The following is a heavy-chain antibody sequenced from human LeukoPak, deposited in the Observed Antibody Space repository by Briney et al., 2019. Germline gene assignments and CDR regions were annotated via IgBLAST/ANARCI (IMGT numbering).Heavy chain of an antibody. CDR3: ASVVAPIYYYYYGMDV. CDR2: IYYSGST. Sequence: PSETLSLTCAVYGGSFSGYYWGWIRQPPGKGLEWIGSIYYSGSTYYNPSLKSRVTISVDTSKNQLSLKLSSVTAADTAVYYCASVVAPIYYYYYGMDVWGQGTTVTVSS. CDR1: GGSFSGYY. V-gene: IGHV4-39*01. J-gene: IGHJ6*02. D-gene: IGHD2-2*01.